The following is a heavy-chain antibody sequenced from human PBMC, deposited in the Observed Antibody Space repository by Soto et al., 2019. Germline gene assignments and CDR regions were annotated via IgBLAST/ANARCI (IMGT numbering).Heavy chain of an antibody. V-gene: IGHV3-23*01. J-gene: IGHJ4*02. CDR3: AKLGVHLGYFDY. CDR2: ISGSGGST. CDR1: GFTFSSYA. Sequence: RGSLRLSCAASGFTFSSYAMSWVRQAPGKGLEWVSAISGSGGSTYYADSVKGRFTISRDNSKNTLYLQMNSLRAEDTAVYYCAKLGVHLGYFDYWGQGTLVTVSS. D-gene: IGHD3-16*01.